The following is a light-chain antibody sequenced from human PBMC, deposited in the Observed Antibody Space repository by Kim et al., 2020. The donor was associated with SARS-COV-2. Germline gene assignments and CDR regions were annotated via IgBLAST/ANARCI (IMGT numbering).Light chain of an antibody. CDR1: SNNVGNEG. Sequence: QTATLTCTGNSNNVGNEGATWLQQHQGHPPKLLSYRNDNRPSGISERFSASRSGNTASLTITGLQPEDEADYYCSAWDSRLSAVVFGGGTKLSVL. CDR3: SAWDSRLSAVV. V-gene: IGLV10-54*01. CDR2: RND. J-gene: IGLJ2*01.